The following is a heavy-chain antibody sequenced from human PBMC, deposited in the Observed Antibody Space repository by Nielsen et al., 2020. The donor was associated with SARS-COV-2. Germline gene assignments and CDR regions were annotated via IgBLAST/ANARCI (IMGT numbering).Heavy chain of an antibody. J-gene: IGHJ4*02. D-gene: IGHD3-3*01. CDR3: ARDLGQSPPQYVAIFGVVIPNMLDY. Sequence: ASVKVSCKASGYTFTSYYMHWARQAPGQGLEWMGIINPSGGSTSYAQKFQGRVTMTRDTSTSTVYMELSSLRSEDTAVYYCARDLGQSPPQYVAIFGVVIPNMLDYWGQGTLVTVSS. V-gene: IGHV1-46*01. CDR2: INPSGGST. CDR1: GYTFTSYY.